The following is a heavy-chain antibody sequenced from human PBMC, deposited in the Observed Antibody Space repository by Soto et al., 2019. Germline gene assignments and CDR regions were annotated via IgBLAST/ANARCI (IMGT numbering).Heavy chain of an antibody. J-gene: IGHJ4*02. D-gene: IGHD6-13*01. CDR3: ARDHYGSSWYFDY. CDR2: IYYSGST. CDR1: GGSISSYY. Sequence: SETLSLTCTVSGGSISSYYWSWIRQPPGKGLEWIGYIYYSGSTNYNPSLKSRVTISVDTSKNQFSLKLSSVTAADTAVYYCARDHYGSSWYFDYWGQGTLVTVSS. V-gene: IGHV4-59*01.